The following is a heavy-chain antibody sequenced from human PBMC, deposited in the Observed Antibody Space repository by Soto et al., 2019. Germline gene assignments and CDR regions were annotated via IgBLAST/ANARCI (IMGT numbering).Heavy chain of an antibody. Sequence: PETLSLTCTISGGSINGYYWSWIRQPPGKGLEWIGYVYYTGTTKYNPSLESRVTISADTSKNQFSLRVTSVTAADTAVYYCAQDRRTDADGYKLDALGQGSLGNGSS. CDR1: GGSINGYY. D-gene: IGHD5-12*01. V-gene: IGHV4-59*01. J-gene: IGHJ5*02. CDR3: AQDRRTDADGYKLDA. CDR2: VYYTGTT.